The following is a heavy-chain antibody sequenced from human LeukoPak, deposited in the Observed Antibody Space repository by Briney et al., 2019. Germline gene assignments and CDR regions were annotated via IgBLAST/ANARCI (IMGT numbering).Heavy chain of an antibody. CDR1: GFTFSSYA. D-gene: IGHD6-19*01. Sequence: GGSLRLSCAASGFTFSSYALSWVRQAPGKGLEWVSAISGSGGSTYYADSVKGRFIISRDNATKSVYLQMNSLRAEDTAVYYCARGSTYSSGWYTGFDYWGQGTLVSVSS. V-gene: IGHV3-23*01. J-gene: IGHJ4*02. CDR2: ISGSGGST. CDR3: ARGSTYSSGWYTGFDY.